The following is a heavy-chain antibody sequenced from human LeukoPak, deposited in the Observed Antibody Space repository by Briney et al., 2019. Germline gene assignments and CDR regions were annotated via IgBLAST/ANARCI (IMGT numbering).Heavy chain of an antibody. Sequence: PSETLSLTCTVSGGSISSYYWSWIRQPPGKGLEWIGYIYYSGSTNYNPSLKSRVTISVDTSKNQFSLKLSSVTAADTAVYYCARDCSGGTCKNGGGSDAFDFWGQGTMVTVSS. J-gene: IGHJ3*01. D-gene: IGHD2-15*01. CDR3: ARDCSGGTCKNGGGSDAFDF. V-gene: IGHV4-59*01. CDR1: GGSISSYY. CDR2: IYYSGST.